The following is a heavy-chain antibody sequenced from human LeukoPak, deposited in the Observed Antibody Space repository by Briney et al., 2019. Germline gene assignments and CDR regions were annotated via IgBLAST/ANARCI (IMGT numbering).Heavy chain of an antibody. J-gene: IGHJ4*02. Sequence: SETLSLTCTVSGGSISSGGYYWSWIRQHPGTGLEWIGYIYYSGSTYYNPSLKSRVTISVDTSKNQFSLKLSSVTAADTAVYYCARVSSSWYDYWGQGTLVTVSS. V-gene: IGHV4-31*03. CDR3: ARVSSSWYDY. CDR1: GGSISSGGYY. D-gene: IGHD6-13*01. CDR2: IYYSGST.